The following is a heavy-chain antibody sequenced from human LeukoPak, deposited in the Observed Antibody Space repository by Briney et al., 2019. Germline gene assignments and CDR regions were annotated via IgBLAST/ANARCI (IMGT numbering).Heavy chain of an antibody. J-gene: IGHJ5*02. CDR1: GVSFSSSW. D-gene: IGHD3-10*01. CDR2: INNDGSGS. Sequence: AGGALRLSCAASGVSFSSSWMHWVRQAPGKGLVWVAGINNDGSGSSYADSVKGRFTICRDNAKNKVYLKMNSLTAEDTAVYFCARARSGSGNYYLNWFDPWGQGTLVTVSS. CDR3: ARARSGSGNYYLNWFDP. V-gene: IGHV3-74*01.